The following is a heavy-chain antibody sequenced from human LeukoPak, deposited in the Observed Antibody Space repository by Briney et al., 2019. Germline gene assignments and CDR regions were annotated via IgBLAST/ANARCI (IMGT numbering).Heavy chain of an antibody. CDR1: GFTFSSYS. J-gene: IGHJ4*02. CDR3: AREVSGTTCSFDY. D-gene: IGHD2-2*01. Sequence: GGSLRLSCAASGFTFSSYSMNWVRQAPGKGLEWVSYISSSSSTIYYADSVKGRFTISRDNAKNSLYLQMNSLRAEDTAVYYCAREVSGTTCSFDYWGQGTLVTVSS. CDR2: ISSSSSTI. V-gene: IGHV3-48*04.